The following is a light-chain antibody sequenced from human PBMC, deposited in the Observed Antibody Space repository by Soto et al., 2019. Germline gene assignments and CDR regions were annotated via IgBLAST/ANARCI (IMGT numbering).Light chain of an antibody. CDR2: GAS. J-gene: IGKJ3*01. CDR3: HQYGSSPLT. CDR1: QSVTSNF. V-gene: IGKV3-20*01. Sequence: EIVLTQSPGTLSLSPGERATLTCRASQSVTSNFLAWYQQKPGQAPRLLMYGASNRATGIPDRFSGSGSGTDFTLTISRLEPEDFALYYCHQYGSSPLTFGPGTKVDIK.